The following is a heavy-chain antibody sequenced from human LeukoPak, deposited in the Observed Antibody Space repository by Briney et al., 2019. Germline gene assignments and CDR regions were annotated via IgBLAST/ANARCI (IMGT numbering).Heavy chain of an antibody. CDR2: IYPGDSDT. D-gene: IGHD3-3*01. CDR3: ARSVFGGLNWFDP. Sequence: GESLKISCKGSGYRFINYWIGWVRQLPGKGLEWMGIIYPGDSDTRYSPSFQGQVTISADKSISTAYLQWSSLKASDTAMYYCARSVFGGLNWFDPWGQGTLVTVSS. V-gene: IGHV5-51*01. CDR1: GYRFINYW. J-gene: IGHJ5*02.